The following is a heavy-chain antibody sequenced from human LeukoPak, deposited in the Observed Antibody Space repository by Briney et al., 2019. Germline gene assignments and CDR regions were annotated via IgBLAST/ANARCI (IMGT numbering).Heavy chain of an antibody. Sequence: ASVKVSCKSSGFTFTDSYIHWVRQAPGQGLERMGYIGPHSSATSSPQEFQGRVTMTRDTSMSTAYMELTRLTSDDTAVYYCAREGNGLLSKDFDYWGQGTLVIVSS. J-gene: IGHJ4*02. CDR3: AREGNGLLSKDFDY. V-gene: IGHV1-2*02. D-gene: IGHD2/OR15-2a*01. CDR1: GFTFTDSY. CDR2: IGPHSSAT.